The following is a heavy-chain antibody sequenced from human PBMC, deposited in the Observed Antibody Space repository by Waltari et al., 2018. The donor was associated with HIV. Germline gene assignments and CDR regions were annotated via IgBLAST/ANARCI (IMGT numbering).Heavy chain of an antibody. CDR1: GGTFTNFA. J-gene: IGHJ4*02. CDR3: ARDPSHLRFPDY. V-gene: IGHV1-69*04. Sequence: QVQLIQSGAEVRKPGSSVKVSCKASGGTFTNFAISWVRQAPGQGLEWMGRIIPNLGTAKFTQRFKGRLTLTADKSTTTAYLELSSLRSEDTAVYYCARDPSHLRFPDYRGQGTLVTVSP. D-gene: IGHD2-21*02. CDR2: IIPNLGTA.